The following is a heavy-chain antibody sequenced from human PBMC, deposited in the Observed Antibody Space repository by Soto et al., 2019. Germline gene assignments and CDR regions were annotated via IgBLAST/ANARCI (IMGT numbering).Heavy chain of an antibody. CDR3: VKDESINWYSGHFRH. D-gene: IGHD6-13*01. V-gene: IGHV3-9*01. J-gene: IGHJ1*01. CDR1: GFTFDDYA. Sequence: GGSLRLSCAASGFTFDDYAIHWVRQVPGKGLEWVSGINWNSGSIGYADSVKGRFAISRDNAKNSLHLQMNSLRAEDTAFYYCVKDESINWYSGHFRHWGQGTLVTVSS. CDR2: INWNSGSI.